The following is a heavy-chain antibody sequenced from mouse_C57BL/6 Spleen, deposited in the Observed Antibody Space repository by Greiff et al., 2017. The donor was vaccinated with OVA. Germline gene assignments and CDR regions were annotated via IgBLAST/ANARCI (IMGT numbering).Heavy chain of an antibody. V-gene: IGHV1-55*01. CDR3: GRGKLGEGHY. J-gene: IGHJ2*01. D-gene: IGHD4-1*01. Sequence: QVQLQQPGAELVKPGASVKMSCKASGYTFTSYWITWVKQRPGQGLEWIGDIYPGSGSTNYNEKFKSKATLTVDPSSSTAYMQLSSLPSEYSAVSCGGRGKLGEGHYWGQGTTLRVCS. CDR1: GYTFTSYW. CDR2: IYPGSGST.